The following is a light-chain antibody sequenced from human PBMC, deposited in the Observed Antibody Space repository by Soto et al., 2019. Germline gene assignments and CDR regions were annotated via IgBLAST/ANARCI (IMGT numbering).Light chain of an antibody. Sequence: DIQMTQSPSSLFASVGDRVTIACRARQTISTYLNWYQQKPGKAPKLLIFGASTLQSGVPSRFSGSGSGTEFILTISSLQREDFETYYCQQTYDTPPTFGHGTKVDIK. V-gene: IGKV1-39*01. CDR1: QTISTY. J-gene: IGKJ1*01. CDR2: GAS. CDR3: QQTYDTPPT.